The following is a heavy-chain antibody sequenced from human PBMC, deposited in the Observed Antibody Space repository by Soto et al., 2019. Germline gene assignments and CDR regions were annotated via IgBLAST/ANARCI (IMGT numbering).Heavy chain of an antibody. CDR1: GGSISSYY. D-gene: IGHD2-21*01. Sequence: QVQLQESGPGLVKPSETPSLTCTVSGGSISSYYWSWIRQPPGKGLEWIGYIYYSGSTNYNPSLKSRVTIRAXTXKTQSPLKLSFVTAADTAVYSGARDWAPVASEAFDIWGQGTMVTVSS. V-gene: IGHV4-59*01. CDR2: IYYSGST. J-gene: IGHJ3*02. CDR3: ARDWAPVASEAFDI.